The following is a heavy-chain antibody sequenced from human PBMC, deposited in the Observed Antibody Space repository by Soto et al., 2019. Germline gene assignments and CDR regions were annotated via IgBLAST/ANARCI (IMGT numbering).Heavy chain of an antibody. J-gene: IGHJ6*02. CDR1: GYTFTSYG. Sequence: QVQLVQSGAEVKKPGASVKVSCKASGYTFTSYGISWVRQAPGQGLEWMGWISAYNGNTNYAQKLQGRVTMTTDTSTSTAYMELRSLRSDDTAVYYCARAAAPPFLTGYNYGMDVCGHGTTVTVSS. CDR2: ISAYNGNT. V-gene: IGHV1-18*01. CDR3: ARAAAPPFLTGYNYGMDV. D-gene: IGHD3-9*01.